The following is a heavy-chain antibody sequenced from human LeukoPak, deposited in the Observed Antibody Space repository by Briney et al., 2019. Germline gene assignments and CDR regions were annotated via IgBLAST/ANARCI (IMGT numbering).Heavy chain of an antibody. D-gene: IGHD3-3*01. J-gene: IGHJ5*02. CDR3: ASTTYYDFWSGYP. CDR2: INHSGST. Sequence: SETLSLTCAVYGGSFSGYYWSWIRQPTGKGLEWIGEINHSGSTNYNPSLKSRVTISVDTSKNQFSLKLSSVTAADTAVYYCASTTYYDFWSGYPWGQGTLVTVSS. CDR1: GGSFSGYY. V-gene: IGHV4-34*01.